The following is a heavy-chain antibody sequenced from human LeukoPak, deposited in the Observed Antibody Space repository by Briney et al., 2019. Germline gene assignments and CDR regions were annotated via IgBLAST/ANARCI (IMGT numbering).Heavy chain of an antibody. CDR2: ISTMSSTK. D-gene: IGHD4-17*01. Sequence: PGGSLRLSCAASGFTFSSYDMNWVRQASGKGLEWVSYISTMSSTKYYADSVKGRFTISRDNAKNSLYLQMNSLRDEDTAVYYCARGKIGYYYGDYDGFWGQGTLVTVSS. V-gene: IGHV3-48*02. CDR1: GFTFSSYD. CDR3: ARGKIGYYYGDYDGF. J-gene: IGHJ4*02.